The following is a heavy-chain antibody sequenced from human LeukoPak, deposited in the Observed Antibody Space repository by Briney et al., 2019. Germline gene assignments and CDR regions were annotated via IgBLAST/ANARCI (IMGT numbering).Heavy chain of an antibody. CDR1: GGSISTYY. CDR3: ARRLSRDAFDI. J-gene: IGHJ3*02. CDR2: IYYNGNT. V-gene: IGHV4-59*08. Sequence: PSETLSLTCTVSGGSISTYYWSWIRQPPGKGLEWIGYIYYNGNTNYNPSLKSRVTISVDTSKNQFSLTLISVTAADTAVYYCARRLSRDAFDIWGQGTMVTVSS.